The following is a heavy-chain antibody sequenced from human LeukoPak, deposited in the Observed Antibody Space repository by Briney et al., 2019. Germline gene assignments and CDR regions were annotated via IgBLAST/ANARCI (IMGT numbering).Heavy chain of an antibody. Sequence: GGSLRLSCAASGFIFSSYNLNWVRQAPGKGLEWVSSISSSSSYIYYADSMKGRFTISRDNARNSLYLQMNSLRAEDTAMYFCAREPPATGYYDYWGQGTLVTVSS. D-gene: IGHD3-9*01. CDR1: GFIFSSYN. CDR3: AREPPATGYYDY. J-gene: IGHJ4*02. V-gene: IGHV3-21*01. CDR2: ISSSSSYI.